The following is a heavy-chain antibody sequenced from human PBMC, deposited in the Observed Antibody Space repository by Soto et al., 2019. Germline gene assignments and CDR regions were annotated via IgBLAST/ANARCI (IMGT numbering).Heavy chain of an antibody. V-gene: IGHV3-23*01. Sequence: GASLRLSXAASGFTFSRYAMGWVRQAPGKGLEWVSVISGSGGNIHYADSVKGRFTISRDNSKNTLYLQMNSLRVEDTAVYNCATQDFRGTTGTTWGQGTLVTVSS. CDR3: ATQDFRGTTGTT. D-gene: IGHD1-1*01. CDR2: ISGSGGNI. J-gene: IGHJ4*02. CDR1: GFTFSRYA.